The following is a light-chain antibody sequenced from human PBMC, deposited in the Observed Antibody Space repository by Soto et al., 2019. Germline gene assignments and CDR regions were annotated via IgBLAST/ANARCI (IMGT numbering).Light chain of an antibody. V-gene: IGLV2-11*01. Sequence: QSALTQPRSVSGSPGQSVTISCTGTSSDVGGYNFVSWYQQHPGKTPKLMIYDVSQRPSGVPDRFSGSKSGNTASLTISGLQAEDEADYYCCSYVGSFTGVFGGGTQVTVL. J-gene: IGLJ2*01. CDR2: DVS. CDR1: SSDVGGYNF. CDR3: CSYVGSFTGV.